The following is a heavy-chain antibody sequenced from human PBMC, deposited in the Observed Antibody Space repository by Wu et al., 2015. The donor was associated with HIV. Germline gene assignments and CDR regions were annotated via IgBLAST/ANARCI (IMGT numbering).Heavy chain of an antibody. CDR2: LTLKVVA. V-gene: IGHV1-2*02. CDR1: GYNFIGYY. CDR3: SKLWSSGDDGLDL. D-gene: IGHD5-12*01. J-gene: IGHJ3*01. Sequence: QVQLIQSGAEARKPGASVKISCKASGYNFIGYYIDWMRHGPWTRGLSGWEGLTLKVVAQVIEQQFHGRVTMTRDTSINTAYMELTSLTLDDTAVYFCSKLWSSGDDGLDLWGQGTVVTVS.